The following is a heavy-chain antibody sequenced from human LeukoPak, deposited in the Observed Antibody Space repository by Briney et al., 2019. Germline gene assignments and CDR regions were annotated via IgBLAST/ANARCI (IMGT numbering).Heavy chain of an antibody. Sequence: SGGSLRLPCADSQFTFNGSWMNWVRQAPGKGLEWVANMDPTGSQKRYVDSVKGRFTISIDNPGTSLYLDMHSLRAEDTAIYYCAIWTSGNYWGQGTLVTVSS. CDR1: QFTFNGSW. CDR3: AIWTSGNY. CDR2: MDPTGSQK. D-gene: IGHD1-1*01. V-gene: IGHV3-7*01. J-gene: IGHJ4*02.